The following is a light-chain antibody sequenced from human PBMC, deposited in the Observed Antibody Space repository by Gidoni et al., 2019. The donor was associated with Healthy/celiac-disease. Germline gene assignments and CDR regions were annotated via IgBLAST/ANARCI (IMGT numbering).Light chain of an antibody. CDR2: LGS. V-gene: IGKV2-28*01. Sequence: DIVMTQSPLFLPVTPGEPASISCRSSQSLLHSNGYNYLDWYLQKPGQSPQLLIYLGSNRASGVPDRFSGSGSGTDFTLKISRVEAEDVGVYYCMQALQGFTFGPGTKVDIK. CDR1: QSLLHSNGYNY. J-gene: IGKJ3*01. CDR3: MQALQGFT.